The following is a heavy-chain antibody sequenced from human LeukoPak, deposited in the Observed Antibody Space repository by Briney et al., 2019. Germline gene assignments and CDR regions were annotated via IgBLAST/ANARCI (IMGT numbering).Heavy chain of an antibody. CDR2: IYYSGST. CDR1: GGSISSGDYY. J-gene: IGHJ4*02. D-gene: IGHD3-10*01. V-gene: IGHV4-30-4*01. Sequence: SETLSLTCTVSGGSISSGDYYWSWIRQPPGKGLEWIGYIYYSGSTYYNPSLKSRVTISVDTSKNQFSLKLSSVTAADTAVYYCARHSLDTFITMVRGVPYYFDYWGQGTLVTVSS. CDR3: ARHSLDTFITMVRGVPYYFDY.